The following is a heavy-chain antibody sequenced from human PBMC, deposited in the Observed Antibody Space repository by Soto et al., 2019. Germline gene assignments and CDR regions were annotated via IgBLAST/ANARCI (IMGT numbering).Heavy chain of an antibody. CDR2: IRSSAERGTT. Sequence: ESGGGFVKPGESLRLSCAASGFVFKNARMSWARQAPGRGLEWVGHIRSSAERGTTDYAAPVKGRFTISRDDSQNTLYLQMNSLKTEDTAVYFCYHYGSGSYSTDYWGQGTLVTVSS. CDR3: YHYGSGSYSTDY. D-gene: IGHD3-10*01. V-gene: IGHV3-15*07. CDR1: GFVFKNAR. J-gene: IGHJ4*02.